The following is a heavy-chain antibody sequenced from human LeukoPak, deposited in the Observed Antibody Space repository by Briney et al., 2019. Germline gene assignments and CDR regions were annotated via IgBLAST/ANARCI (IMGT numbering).Heavy chain of an antibody. CDR3: AKVEYSSGWFQEEYYFDY. V-gene: IGHV3-74*01. D-gene: IGHD6-19*01. J-gene: IGHJ4*02. CDR2: INSDGSST. Sequence: GGSLRLSCAASGFTFSSYWMHWVRQALGKGLVWVSLINSDGSSTSYADSVKGRFTISRDNAKNTLYLQMNSLRAEDTAVYYCAKVEYSSGWFQEEYYFDYWGQGTLVTVSS. CDR1: GFTFSSYW.